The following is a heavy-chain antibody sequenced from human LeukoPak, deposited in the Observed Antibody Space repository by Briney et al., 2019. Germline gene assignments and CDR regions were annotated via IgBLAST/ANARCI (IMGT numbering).Heavy chain of an antibody. J-gene: IGHJ3*02. Sequence: TSETLSLTCTASGGSISSYYWSWIRQPPGKGLEWIGYIYYSGSTNYNPSLKSRVTISVDTSKNQFSLKLSSVTAADTAVYYCAREVLGGSYQPGAFDIWGQGTMVTVSS. CDR3: AREVLGGSYQPGAFDI. CDR2: IYYSGST. D-gene: IGHD1-26*01. V-gene: IGHV4-59*01. CDR1: GGSISSYY.